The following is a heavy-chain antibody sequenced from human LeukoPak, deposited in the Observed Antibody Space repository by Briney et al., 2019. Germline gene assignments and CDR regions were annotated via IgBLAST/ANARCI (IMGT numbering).Heavy chain of an antibody. D-gene: IGHD3-10*01. CDR3: ARDGSGRVPEMSAPDY. J-gene: IGHJ4*02. CDR1: GFTFNSYT. Sequence: GGSLRLSCAASGFTFNSYTMNWVRQAPGKGLEWVSSISTSSNYIYYADSLRGRFTISRDNAKNSLYLQMNSLRAEDTAVYYCARDGSGRVPEMSAPDYWGQGTLVTVSS. V-gene: IGHV3-21*01. CDR2: ISTSSNYI.